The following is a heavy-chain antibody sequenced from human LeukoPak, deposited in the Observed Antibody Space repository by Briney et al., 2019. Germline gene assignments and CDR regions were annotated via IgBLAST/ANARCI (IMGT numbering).Heavy chain of an antibody. CDR2: IYYNGIT. Sequence: PSETLSLTCSVSGGSLSTFYWTWIRQSPGKGLERIGYIYYNGITNYNLSLKSRVTISLDTSRNLFSLKLSSVTAADTAVYYCATHSSSSNIFDNWGQGTLVTVSS. D-gene: IGHD6-6*01. CDR1: GGSLSTFY. CDR3: ATHSSSSNIFDN. V-gene: IGHV4-59*01. J-gene: IGHJ4*02.